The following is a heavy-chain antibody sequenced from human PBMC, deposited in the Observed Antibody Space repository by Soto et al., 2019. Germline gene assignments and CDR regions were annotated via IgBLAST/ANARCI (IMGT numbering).Heavy chain of an antibody. CDR3: AKEPVGPDWYFDL. CDR2: ISGSGGST. Sequence: SLRLSCAASGFTFSSYAMSWVRQAPGKGLEWVAAISGSGGSTYYSDSVKGRFTISRDNSKNTLYLQMNSLRAEDTATYYCAKEPVGPDWYFDLWGRGTLVTVSS. CDR1: GFTFSSYA. V-gene: IGHV3-23*01. J-gene: IGHJ2*01.